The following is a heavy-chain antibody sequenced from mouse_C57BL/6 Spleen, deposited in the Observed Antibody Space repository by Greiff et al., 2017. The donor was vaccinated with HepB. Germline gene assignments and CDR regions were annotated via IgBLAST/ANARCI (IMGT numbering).Heavy chain of an antibody. CDR1: GFTFSDFY. Sequence: EVKVVESGGGLVQSGRSLRLSCATSGFTFSDFYMEWVRQAPGKGLEWIAASRNKANDYTTEYSASVKGRFIVSRDTSQSILYLQMNALRAEDTAIYYCARDAWGYYGSSSYWYFDVWGTGTTVTVSS. V-gene: IGHV7-1*01. D-gene: IGHD1-1*01. CDR2: SRNKANDYTT. J-gene: IGHJ1*03. CDR3: ARDAWGYYGSSSYWYFDV.